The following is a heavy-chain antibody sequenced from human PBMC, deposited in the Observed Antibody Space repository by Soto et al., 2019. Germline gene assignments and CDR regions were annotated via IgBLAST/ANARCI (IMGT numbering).Heavy chain of an antibody. V-gene: IGHV3-23*01. D-gene: IGHD3-10*01. CDR1: GFTFSSYA. CDR2: LSGSGGST. Sequence: EVQLLESGGGLVQPGGSLRLSCAASGFTFSSYAMSWVRQAPGTGLEWVSALSGSGGSTYYADSVKGLFTISRDNSKNTLLPQKNRPGGEDTAVYYCAKRLGSGSYSSLFGMDVWGQGTTVTVSS. CDR3: AKRLGSGSYSSLFGMDV. J-gene: IGHJ6*01.